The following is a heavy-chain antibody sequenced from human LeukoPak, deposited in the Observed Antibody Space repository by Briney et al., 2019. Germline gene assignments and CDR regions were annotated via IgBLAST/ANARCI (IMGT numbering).Heavy chain of an antibody. CDR3: ARERGAVAGFSFDY. D-gene: IGHD6-19*01. CDR2: VSYTGST. V-gene: IGHV4-59*11. J-gene: IGHJ4*02. Sequence: SETLSLTCTVSGGSLSGHYWSWIRQPPGKRLEWIGYVSYTGSTNYNPSPKSRVTISVDTSKNQFSLKLSSVTAADTAVYYCARERGAVAGFSFDYWGQGTLVTVSS. CDR1: GGSLSGHY.